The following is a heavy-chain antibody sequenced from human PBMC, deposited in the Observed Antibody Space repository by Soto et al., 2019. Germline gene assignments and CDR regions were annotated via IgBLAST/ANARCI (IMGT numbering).Heavy chain of an antibody. CDR1: GGSISSGGYY. Sequence: PSETLSLTCTVSGGSISSGGYYWSWIRQHPGKGLEWIGYIYYSGSTYYNPPLKSRVTISVDTSKNHFSLKLRSVTAADTVVYYCARGASSSPTKTYYFDYWGQGTLVTVSS. J-gene: IGHJ4*02. V-gene: IGHV4-31*03. D-gene: IGHD6-6*01. CDR2: IYYSGST. CDR3: ARGASSSPTKTYYFDY.